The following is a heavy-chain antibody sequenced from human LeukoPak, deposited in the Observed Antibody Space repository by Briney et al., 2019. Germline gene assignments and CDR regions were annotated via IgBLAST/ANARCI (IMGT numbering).Heavy chain of an antibody. CDR2: INSDGSWT. Sequence: GGSLRLSCAASGNYWRHWVRQAPGKGLVWVSHINSDGSWTSYADSVKGRFTISKDNAKNTVYLQMNNLRAEDTAVYYCVSFYETYWGRGTLVTVSS. CDR3: VSFYETY. CDR1: GNYW. V-gene: IGHV3-74*01. J-gene: IGHJ4*02. D-gene: IGHD2-2*01.